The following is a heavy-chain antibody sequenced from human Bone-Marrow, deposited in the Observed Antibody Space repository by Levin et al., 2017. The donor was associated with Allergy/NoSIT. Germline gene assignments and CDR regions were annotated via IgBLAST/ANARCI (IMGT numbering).Heavy chain of an antibody. Sequence: SCAASAFTFSNYHLSWIRQAPGKGLEWVSYISPGGETIYYADSVKGRFAISRDNAKNSLYLQMNSLRAEDTAVYYCARAVGFDYWGQGTLVTVSS. J-gene: IGHJ4*02. CDR2: ISPGGETI. V-gene: IGHV3-11*01. D-gene: IGHD1-26*01. CDR1: AFTFSNYH. CDR3: ARAVGFDY.